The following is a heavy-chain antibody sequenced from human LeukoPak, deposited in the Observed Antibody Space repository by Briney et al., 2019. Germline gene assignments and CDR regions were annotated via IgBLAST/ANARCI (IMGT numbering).Heavy chain of an antibody. CDR3: ARGGVLRFLEWLSTAGTCFDY. CDR1: GGSFSGYY. D-gene: IGHD3-3*01. Sequence: SETLSLTCAVYGGSFSGYYWSWIRQPPGKGLEWIGEINHSGSTNYNPSLKSRVTISVDTSKNQFSLKLSSVTAADTAVYYRARGGVLRFLEWLSTAGTCFDYWGQGTLVTVSS. CDR2: INHSGST. J-gene: IGHJ4*02. V-gene: IGHV4-34*01.